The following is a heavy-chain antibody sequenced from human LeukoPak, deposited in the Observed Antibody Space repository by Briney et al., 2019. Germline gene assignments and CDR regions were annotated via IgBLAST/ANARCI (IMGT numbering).Heavy chain of an antibody. CDR2: VSDDGSTT. CDR3: ARDVGYDSSGYYPYYFDY. J-gene: IGHJ4*02. D-gene: IGHD3-22*01. CDR1: GFTFSSFW. V-gene: IGHV3-74*03. Sequence: PGGSLRLSCAASGFTFSSFWMHWVRQAPGKGLVWVSRVSDDGSTTTYADSVKGRFTISRDNAKNTLYLQMNSLRPEDTAVYYCARDVGYDSSGYYPYYFDYWGQGTLGTVSS.